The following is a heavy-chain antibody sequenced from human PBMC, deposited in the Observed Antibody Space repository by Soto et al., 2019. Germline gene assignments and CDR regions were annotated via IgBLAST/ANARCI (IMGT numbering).Heavy chain of an antibody. CDR2: ISGSGGST. CDR1: GFTFSSYA. J-gene: IGHJ4*02. CDR3: AKVLYGAAAGTGWYFDY. Sequence: EVQLLESGGGLVQPGGSLRLSCAASGFTFSSYAMSWVRQAPGKGLEWVSAISGSGGSTYYADSVKGRFTISRDNSKNKLYQQMNSLRAEDTAVYYCAKVLYGAAAGTGWYFDYWGQGTLVTVSS. V-gene: IGHV3-23*01. D-gene: IGHD6-13*01.